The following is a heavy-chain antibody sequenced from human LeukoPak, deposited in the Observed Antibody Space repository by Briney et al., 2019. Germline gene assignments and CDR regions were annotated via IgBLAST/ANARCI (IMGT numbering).Heavy chain of an antibody. J-gene: IGHJ6*03. V-gene: IGHV3-23*01. CDR2: ISGSGGST. CDR3: ARGPTNYYYMDV. Sequence: GGSLRLSCAASGFTFSSYAMSWVRQAPGKGLEWVSAISGSGGSTYYADSVKGGFTISRDNSKNTLYLQMNSLRAEDTAVYYCARGPTNYYYMDVWGKGTTVTVSS. CDR1: GFTFSSYA.